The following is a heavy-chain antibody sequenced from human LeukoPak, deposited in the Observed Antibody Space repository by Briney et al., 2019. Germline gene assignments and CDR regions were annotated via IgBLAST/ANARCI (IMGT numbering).Heavy chain of an antibody. V-gene: IGHV3-33*08. J-gene: IGHJ4*02. CDR2: ICHDGRNE. CDR3: ASGYYYDFSRTPDY. Sequence: GGSLRLSCAASGFTFTYAYMSWVRQAPGRGLEWVAVICHDGRNEYYADSVKGRFTISRDTSKNTLYLQMNSLRVEDTAVYYCASGYYYDFSRTPDYWGQGTLVTVSS. CDR1: GFTFTYAY. D-gene: IGHD3-22*01.